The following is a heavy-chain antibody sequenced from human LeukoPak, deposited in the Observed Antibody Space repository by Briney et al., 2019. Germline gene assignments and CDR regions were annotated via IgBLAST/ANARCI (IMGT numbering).Heavy chain of an antibody. J-gene: IGHJ4*02. D-gene: IGHD2-2*01. CDR3: ARGGRGYCTSSSCYFDY. V-gene: IGHV6-1*01. CDR2: TCYRSKWYN. CDR1: GDSVSSAA. Sequence: SQTLSLTCAISGDSVSSAAWNWIRQSPSRGLEWLGRTCYRSKWYNDYAVSVKSRITINPDTSKNQFSLQLNSVTPEDTAVYYCARGGRGYCTSSSCYFDYWGQGALVTVSS.